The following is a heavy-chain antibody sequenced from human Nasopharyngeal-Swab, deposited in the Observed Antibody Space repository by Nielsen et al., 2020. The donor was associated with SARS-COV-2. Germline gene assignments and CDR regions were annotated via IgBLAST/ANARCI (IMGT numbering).Heavy chain of an antibody. CDR3: AKDLGSSWPNSDYYYGMDV. J-gene: IGHJ6*02. Sequence: SCAASGLTFSSYGMNWVRQDPGKGLEWVAVISYEGSNEYSADSVNGRFPISRDNSKKTLHLQMNSLRAEDTAVYYCAKDLGSSWPNSDYYYGMDVWGQGTTVTVSS. CDR1: GLTFSSYG. CDR2: ISYEGSNE. D-gene: IGHD6-13*01. V-gene: IGHV3-30*18.